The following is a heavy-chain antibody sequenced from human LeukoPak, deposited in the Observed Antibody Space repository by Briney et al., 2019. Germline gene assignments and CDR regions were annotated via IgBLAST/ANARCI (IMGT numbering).Heavy chain of an antibody. D-gene: IGHD6-13*01. V-gene: IGHV4-4*07. CDR3: ARDASSSWFNGWFDP. J-gene: IGHJ5*02. CDR1: GGSINSYH. CDR2: FYTSGTT. Sequence: SETQSLTCTVTGGSINSYHWSWIRQPAGKGLEWIGRFYTSGTTTYNPSLKSRVTISVDTSKNQFSLKLSSVTAADTAVYYCARDASSSWFNGWFDPWGQGTLVTVSS.